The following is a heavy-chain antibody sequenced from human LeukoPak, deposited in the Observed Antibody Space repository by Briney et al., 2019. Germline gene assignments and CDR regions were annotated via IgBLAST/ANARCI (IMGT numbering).Heavy chain of an antibody. Sequence: PGGSLRLSCAASGLTFSSYWMHWVRQAPRKGLVWVSRIDSGGSSISYVDSVKGRFTISRDNAKNTLHLQMNSLRVEDTAVYYCAREGAMAGTSFDYWGQGTWVTVSS. D-gene: IGHD6-19*01. V-gene: IGHV3-74*01. CDR3: AREGAMAGTSFDY. CDR2: IDSGGSSI. J-gene: IGHJ4*02. CDR1: GLTFSSYW.